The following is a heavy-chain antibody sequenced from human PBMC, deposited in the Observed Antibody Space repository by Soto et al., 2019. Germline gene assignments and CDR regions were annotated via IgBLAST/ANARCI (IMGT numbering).Heavy chain of an antibody. Sequence: SVKVSCKASGGTFSSLAFSWVRQAPGQGLEWMGGIIPFFGSTDYAQKFQGRATITADESTSTAYMELSSLRSEGTAVYYCARKVDTAMGYYYYYYGMDVWGQGTTVTVSS. J-gene: IGHJ6*02. CDR2: IIPFFGST. CDR3: ARKVDTAMGYYYYYYGMDV. CDR1: GGTFSSLA. V-gene: IGHV1-69*13. D-gene: IGHD5-18*01.